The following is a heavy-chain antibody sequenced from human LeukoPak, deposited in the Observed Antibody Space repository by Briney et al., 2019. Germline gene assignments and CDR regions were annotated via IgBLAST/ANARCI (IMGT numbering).Heavy chain of an antibody. CDR2: INHSGST. V-gene: IGHV4-34*01. J-gene: IGHJ4*02. CDR3: ARGNKLIPTVHTGGSWRTNRETNLDY. D-gene: IGHD6-13*01. CDR1: GGSISGYY. Sequence: KPSETLSLTCTVSGGSISGYYWSWIRQPPGKGLEWIGEINHSGSTNYNPSLKSRVTISVDTSKNQFSLKLSSVTAADTAVYYCARGNKLIPTVHTGGSWRTNRETNLDYWGQGTLVTVSS.